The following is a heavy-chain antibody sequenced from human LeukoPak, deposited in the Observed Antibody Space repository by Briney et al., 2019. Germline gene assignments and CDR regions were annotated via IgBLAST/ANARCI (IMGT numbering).Heavy chain of an antibody. Sequence: GGSLRLSCAASGFTFTSYWMHWVRQAPGQGMERVGRSRNRAKSYTTDYAASEKGRFTILRDASKSILLLQMNSLETEATAVYYCSRDATGDHWGQGTLVSVSS. CDR2: SRNRAKSYTT. CDR3: SRDATGDH. V-gene: IGHV3-72*01. J-gene: IGHJ4*02. CDR1: GFTFTSYW.